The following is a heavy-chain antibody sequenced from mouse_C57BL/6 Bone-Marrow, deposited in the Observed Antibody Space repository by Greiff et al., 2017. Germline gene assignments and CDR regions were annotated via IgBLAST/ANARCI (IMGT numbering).Heavy chain of an antibody. Sequence: DVQLVESGGGLVKPGGSLKLSCAASGFTFSSYAMSWVRQTPEKRLEWVATISDGGSYTYYPDNVKCRFTISRDNAKNNLYLQMSHLKSEDTAMYYCARGLRRLLFAYWGQGTLVTVSA. D-gene: IGHD1-1*01. CDR2: ISDGGSYT. J-gene: IGHJ3*01. CDR3: ARGLRRLLFAY. CDR1: GFTFSSYA. V-gene: IGHV5-4*01.